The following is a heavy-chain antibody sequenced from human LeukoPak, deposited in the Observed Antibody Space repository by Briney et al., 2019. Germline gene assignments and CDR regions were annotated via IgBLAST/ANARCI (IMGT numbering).Heavy chain of an antibody. Sequence: SVKVSCKASGGIFSSYAISWVRQAPGQGLEWMGRIIPILGIANYAQKFQGRVTITADKSTSTAYMDLSSLRSEDTAVYYCARDLPPYYFDYWGRGTLVTVSS. J-gene: IGHJ4*02. V-gene: IGHV1-69*04. CDR1: GGIFSSYA. CDR3: ARDLPPYYFDY. CDR2: IIPILGIA.